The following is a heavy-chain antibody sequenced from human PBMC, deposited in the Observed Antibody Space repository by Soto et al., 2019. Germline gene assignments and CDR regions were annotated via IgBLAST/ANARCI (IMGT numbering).Heavy chain of an antibody. CDR2: MNKDGSEK. Sequence: EVQLVESGGGLVQPGGSLRLSCTVSGFTFCDYWMWWVHQPPGKGLEWVANMNKDGSEKYYVDSVSSRFAISRDNAKNSLYLPMHSLSAEDTAVYSCASQRVSIAMDVWGQGTTVTVSS. J-gene: IGHJ6*02. V-gene: IGHV3-7*05. CDR3: ASQRVSIAMDV. CDR1: GFTFCDYW.